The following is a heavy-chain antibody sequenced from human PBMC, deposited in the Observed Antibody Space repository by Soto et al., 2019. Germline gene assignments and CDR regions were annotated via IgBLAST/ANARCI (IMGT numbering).Heavy chain of an antibody. J-gene: IGHJ4*02. Sequence: QLQLQESGPGLVKPSETLSLTCTVSGGSISSSSYYWGWIRQPPGKGLEWIGRIYYSGSTYYHPPLKSRVTISEDTSKNQFSLKLSSVTAADTAVYYCATNPVNIVATIMSPFDYWGQGTLVTVSS. CDR3: ATNPVNIVATIMSPFDY. CDR2: IYYSGST. V-gene: IGHV4-39*01. D-gene: IGHD5-12*01. CDR1: GGSISSSSYY.